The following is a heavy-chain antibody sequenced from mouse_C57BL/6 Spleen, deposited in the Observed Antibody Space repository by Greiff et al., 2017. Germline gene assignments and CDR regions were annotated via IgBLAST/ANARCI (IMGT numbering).Heavy chain of an antibody. CDR1: GYTFTSYW. V-gene: IGHV1-5*01. D-gene: IGHD1-1*01. Sequence: VQLQQSVTVLARPGASVKMSCKTSGYTFTSYWMHWVKQRPGQGLEWIGAIYPGNSDTSYNQKFKGKAKLTAVTSASTAYMELSSLTNEDSAVYYCTRGTVVAFNAMDYWGQGTSVTVSS. CDR3: TRGTVVAFNAMDY. J-gene: IGHJ4*01. CDR2: IYPGNSDT.